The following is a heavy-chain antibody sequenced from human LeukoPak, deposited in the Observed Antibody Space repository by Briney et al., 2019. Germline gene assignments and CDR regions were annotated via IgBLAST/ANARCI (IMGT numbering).Heavy chain of an antibody. CDR1: GYSISSGYY. V-gene: IGHV4-38-2*01. D-gene: IGHD6-13*01. Sequence: SEALSLTCAVSGYSISSGYYWGWIRQPPGKGLEWIGSIYHSGSTYYNPSLKSRVTISVDTSKNQFSLKLSSVTAADTAVYYCARHRIAEAGTSWFDPWGQGTLVTVSS. CDR2: IYHSGST. CDR3: ARHRIAEAGTSWFDP. J-gene: IGHJ5*02.